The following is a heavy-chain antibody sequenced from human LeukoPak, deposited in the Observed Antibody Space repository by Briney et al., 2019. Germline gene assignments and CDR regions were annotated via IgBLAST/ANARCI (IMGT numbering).Heavy chain of an antibody. J-gene: IGHJ4*02. D-gene: IGHD6-13*01. V-gene: IGHV1-69*02. CDR1: GGTFSSYT. CDR2: IIPILGIA. CDR3: ADHSSSWTFDY. Sequence: SVKVSCKASGGTFSSYTISWLRQAPGQGLEWMGRIIPILGIANYAQKFQGRVTITADKSTSTAYMELSSLRSEDTAVYYCADHSSSWTFDYWGQGTLVTVSS.